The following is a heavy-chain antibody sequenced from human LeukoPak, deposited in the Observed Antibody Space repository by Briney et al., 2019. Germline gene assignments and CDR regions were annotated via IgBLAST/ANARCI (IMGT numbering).Heavy chain of an antibody. D-gene: IGHD6-13*01. J-gene: IGHJ3*02. Sequence: EGSLRLSCAASGFTFSSYGMHWVRQAPGKGLEWVAFIRYDGSNKYYADSVKGRFTITRGNSKNTLYLQMNSLRAEDTAVYYCAKPTSGYSSSWNAFDIWGQGTMVTVSS. CDR3: AKPTSGYSSSWNAFDI. V-gene: IGHV3-30*02. CDR2: IRYDGSNK. CDR1: GFTFSSYG.